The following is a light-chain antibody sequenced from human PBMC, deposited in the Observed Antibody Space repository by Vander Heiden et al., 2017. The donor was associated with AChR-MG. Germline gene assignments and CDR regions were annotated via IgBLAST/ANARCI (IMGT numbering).Light chain of an antibody. Sequence: QLVRTQSPSASASLVASVKLTGTLSSGHSSYAIGWHQQQPEKGPRYLMKLNSDGSHSKGDGIPDRFSGSSSGAERYLTISSLQSEDEADYYCQTWGTGIHVFGTGTKVTVL. CDR1: SGHSSYA. V-gene: IGLV4-69*01. J-gene: IGLJ1*01. CDR3: QTWGTGIHV. CDR2: LNSDGSH.